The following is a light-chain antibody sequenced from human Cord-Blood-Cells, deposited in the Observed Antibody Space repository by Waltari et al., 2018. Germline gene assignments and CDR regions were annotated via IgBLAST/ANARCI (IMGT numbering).Light chain of an antibody. CDR3: CSYAGSYTWV. Sequence: QSVLTQPPSASGTPGQRVTISCSGSSSNIGSNYVYWYQQLPGTAPKLLIYRNNRRPSGVPDRFSGAKSGTSASLAISGLRSEDEADYYCCSYAGSYTWVFGGGTKLTVL. J-gene: IGLJ3*02. V-gene: IGLV1-47*01. CDR2: RNN. CDR1: SSNIGSNY.